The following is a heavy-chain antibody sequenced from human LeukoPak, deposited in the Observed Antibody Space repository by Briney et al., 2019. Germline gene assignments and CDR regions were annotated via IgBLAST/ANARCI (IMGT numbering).Heavy chain of an antibody. D-gene: IGHD6-19*01. Sequence: GGSLRLSCAASGFTFSSYAMSWVRQGPGKGLEWVSAISGSGGSTYYADSVKGRFTISRDNSKNTLYLQTNSLRAEDTAVYYCAKDSIAVAGKYYFDYWGQGTLVTVSS. CDR3: AKDSIAVAGKYYFDY. CDR1: GFTFSSYA. J-gene: IGHJ4*02. V-gene: IGHV3-23*01. CDR2: ISGSGGST.